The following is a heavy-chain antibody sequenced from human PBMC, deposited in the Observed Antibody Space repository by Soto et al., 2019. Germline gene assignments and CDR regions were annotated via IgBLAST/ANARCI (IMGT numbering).Heavy chain of an antibody. D-gene: IGHD2-15*01. V-gene: IGHV4-31*03. Sequence: TLSLTCTVPGASITSGDYYCSWIRQHPGKGLEWTGYIYYSGSTYYNPSLKRRVTISVDTSKNQFSLKLSSVTAADTAVYYCARSDDCSGGSCYGPFDIWGQGTMVTVSS. CDR2: IYYSGST. J-gene: IGHJ3*02. CDR3: ARSDDCSGGSCYGPFDI. CDR1: GASITSGDYY.